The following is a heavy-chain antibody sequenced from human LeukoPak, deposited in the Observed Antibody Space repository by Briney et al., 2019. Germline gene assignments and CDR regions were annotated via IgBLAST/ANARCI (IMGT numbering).Heavy chain of an antibody. V-gene: IGHV3-21*01. Sequence: PGGSLRLSCAASGFTFRNYGMNWVRQTPGKGLEWVSFISSDSSSIYYADSVKGRFTISRDNAKDSLYLQMNSLRAEDTAIYYCARFYGRGFDYWGQGTLATVSS. J-gene: IGHJ4*02. CDR1: GFTFRNYG. CDR3: ARFYGRGFDY. CDR2: ISSDSSSI. D-gene: IGHD2/OR15-2a*01.